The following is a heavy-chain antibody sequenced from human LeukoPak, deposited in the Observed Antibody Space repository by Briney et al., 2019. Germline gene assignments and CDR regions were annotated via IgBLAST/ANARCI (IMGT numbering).Heavy chain of an antibody. Sequence: SETLSLTCTVSGGSISSYYWSWIRQPPGKGLEWIGYIYYSGSTNYNPSLKSRVTISVDTSKNQFSLKLSTVTAADTAVYYCARGSSSNDYWGQGTLVTVSS. D-gene: IGHD6-6*01. J-gene: IGHJ4*02. CDR1: GGSISSYY. CDR3: ARGSSSNDY. V-gene: IGHV4-59*01. CDR2: IYYSGST.